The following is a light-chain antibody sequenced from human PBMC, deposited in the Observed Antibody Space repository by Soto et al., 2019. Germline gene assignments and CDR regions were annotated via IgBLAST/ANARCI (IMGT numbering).Light chain of an antibody. CDR2: DAS. CDR1: QSVNTY. Sequence: EIVLTQSPATLSLSPGERATLSCRASQSVNTYLAWYQQKPGQAPRLLIYDASSRATGIPARFSGGGSGTDFTLTISRLEPEDFAVYYCQQYGSSLWTFGQGTKVDIK. J-gene: IGKJ1*01. CDR3: QQYGSSLWT. V-gene: IGKV3-20*01.